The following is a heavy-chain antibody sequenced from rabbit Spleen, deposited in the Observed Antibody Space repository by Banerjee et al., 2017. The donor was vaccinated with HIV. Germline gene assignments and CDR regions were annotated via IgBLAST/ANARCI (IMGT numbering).Heavy chain of an antibody. CDR1: GFSLSSSYY. CDR2: INIATGKS. Sequence: QSLEESGGGLVQPGASLTLTCTASGFSLSSSYYMCWVRQAPGKGLEWITCINIATGKSVYASWVSGRFIMSRTSSTTVTLQMTSLTAADTATYFCARDLVTAIGWNFALWGPGTLVTVS. V-gene: IGHV1S40*01. D-gene: IGHD7-1*01. CDR3: ARDLVTAIGWNFAL. J-gene: IGHJ4*01.